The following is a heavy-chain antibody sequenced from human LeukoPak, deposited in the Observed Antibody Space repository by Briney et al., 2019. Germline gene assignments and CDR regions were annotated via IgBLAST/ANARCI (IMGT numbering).Heavy chain of an antibody. D-gene: IGHD1-1*01. CDR2: IRTTAEEAK. J-gene: IGHJ4*02. V-gene: IGHV3-48*02. Sequence: GGSLRLSCATSRFSFTDYPMNWVRQAPGKGLEWISNIRTTAEEAKYAYYADSVKGRVTISRDDGKNTLYLHMNSLRDDDTAVYYCATDQRSAFDYWGQGILVTASS. CDR3: ATDQRSAFDY. CDR1: RFSFTDYP.